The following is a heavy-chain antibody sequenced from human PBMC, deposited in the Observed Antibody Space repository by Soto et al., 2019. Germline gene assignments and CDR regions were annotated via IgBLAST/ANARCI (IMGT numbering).Heavy chain of an antibody. CDR1: GFTFNIYT. CDR2: ISYDGTNQ. D-gene: IGHD3-22*01. CDR3: ARDSYYYGNRGYPEYFQH. V-gene: IGHV3-30-3*01. Sequence: VQLVESGGGVVQPGRSLRLSCAASGFTFNIYTMHWVRQAPGKGLEWVAVISYDGTNQYYADSVKGRFTISRDNSKNPLYLQINSLGAEDTALYYCARDSYYYGNRGYPEYFQHWGQGTLVTVSS. J-gene: IGHJ1*01.